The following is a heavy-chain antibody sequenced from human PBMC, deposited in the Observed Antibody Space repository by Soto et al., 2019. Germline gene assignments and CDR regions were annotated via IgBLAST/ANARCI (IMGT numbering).Heavy chain of an antibody. J-gene: IGHJ2*01. CDR2: IIPIFGTA. V-gene: IGHV1-69*13. Sequence: GASVKVSCKASGGTFSSYAISWVRQAPGQGLEWMGGIIPIFGTANYAQKFQGRVTITADESTSTAYMELSSLRSEDTAVYYCARVMFPVYCSSTSCYSNSYWYFDLWGRGTLVTVSS. CDR1: GGTFSSYA. D-gene: IGHD2-2*02. CDR3: ARVMFPVYCSSTSCYSNSYWYFDL.